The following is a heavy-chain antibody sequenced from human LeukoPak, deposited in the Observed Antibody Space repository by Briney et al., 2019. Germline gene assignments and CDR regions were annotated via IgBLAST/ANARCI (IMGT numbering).Heavy chain of an antibody. J-gene: IGHJ4*02. V-gene: IGHV1-46*01. CDR1: GYTFTGHY. CDR3: ARVPIVTMIRGVIREAQSCFDY. CDR2: INPSDGST. D-gene: IGHD3-10*01. Sequence: GASVKVSCKASGYTFTGHYMHWVRQAPGQGLEWMGIINPSDGSTRYAQKFQGRVTMTRDTSTSTVYMELSSLRSEDSAVYFCARVPIVTMIRGVIREAQSCFDYWGQGALVTVSS.